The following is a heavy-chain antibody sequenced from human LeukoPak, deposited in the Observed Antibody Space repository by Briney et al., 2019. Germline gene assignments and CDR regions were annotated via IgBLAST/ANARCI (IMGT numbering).Heavy chain of an antibody. J-gene: IGHJ3*02. CDR1: GGSISSSSYY. V-gene: IGHV4-39*01. CDR2: IYYSGST. CDR3: ACTYCGGDCYGAFDI. Sequence: PSETLSLTCTVSGGSISSSSYYWCWIRQPPGKGLEWIGSIYYSGSTYYNPSLKSRVTISVDTSKNQFSLKLSSVTAADTAVYYCACTYCGGDCYGAFDIWGQGTMVTVSS. D-gene: IGHD2-21*01.